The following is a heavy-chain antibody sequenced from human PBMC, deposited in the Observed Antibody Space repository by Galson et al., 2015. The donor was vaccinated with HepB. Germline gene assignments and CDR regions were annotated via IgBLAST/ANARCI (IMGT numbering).Heavy chain of an antibody. CDR1: GYSLTNYW. V-gene: IGHV5-10-1*01. CDR3: ARRPRGRHLYIDL. D-gene: IGHD1-14*01. J-gene: IGHJ2*01. Sequence: QSGAEVKKPGESLRISCKASGYSLTNYWITWVRQMPGKGLEWMGRIDPSDSYTNYSPSFQGHVTISADKSISTAYLQWSSLKASDTAMYYCARRPRGRHLYIDLWGRGTLVTVSS. CDR2: IDPSDSYT.